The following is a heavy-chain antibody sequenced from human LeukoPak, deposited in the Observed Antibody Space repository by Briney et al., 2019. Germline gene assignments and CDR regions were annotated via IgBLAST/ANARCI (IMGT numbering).Heavy chain of an antibody. Sequence: ASVKVSCRASGYTFTGYYMHWVRQAPGQGLEWMGWISAYNGNTNYAQKLQGRVTMTTDTSTSTAYMELRSLRSDDTAVYYCARRDRSGSYYYYYGMDVWGQGTTVTVSS. CDR1: GYTFTGYY. J-gene: IGHJ6*02. CDR2: ISAYNGNT. V-gene: IGHV1-18*04. D-gene: IGHD1-26*01. CDR3: ARRDRSGSYYYYYGMDV.